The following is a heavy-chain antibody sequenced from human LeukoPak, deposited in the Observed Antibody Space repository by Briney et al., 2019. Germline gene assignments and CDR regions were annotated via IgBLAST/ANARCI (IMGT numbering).Heavy chain of an antibody. CDR3: ARGRPGYFFDY. CDR2: IYSGGNT. Sequence: GGSLRLSCAASGFTVSSNYMSWVRQAPGKGLEWVSVIYSGGNTYYADSVKGRFTISRDNSKNTLYLQMNSLRAEDTAVYYCARGRPGYFFDYWGQGTLATVSS. D-gene: IGHD6-13*01. J-gene: IGHJ4*02. V-gene: IGHV3-53*01. CDR1: GFTVSSNY.